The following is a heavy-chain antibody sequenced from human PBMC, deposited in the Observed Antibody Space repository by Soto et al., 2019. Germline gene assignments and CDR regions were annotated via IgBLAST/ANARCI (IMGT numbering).Heavy chain of an antibody. J-gene: IGHJ4*02. CDR2: IYHSGSI. V-gene: IGHV4-30-2*01. Sequence: SETLSLTCTVSGGSVSGYFWTWFRQPPGKGLEWIGYIYHSGSIYYNPSLKSRVTISEDRSKNQFSLKLSSVTAADTAVYYCARVPDYWGQGTLVTVSS. CDR1: GGSVSGYF. CDR3: ARVPDY.